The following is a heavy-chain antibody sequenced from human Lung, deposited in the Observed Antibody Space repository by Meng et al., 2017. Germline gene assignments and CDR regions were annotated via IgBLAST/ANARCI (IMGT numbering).Heavy chain of an antibody. CDR3: TWDDKAVSDY. V-gene: IGHV3/OR16-10*01. CDR2: IGTGGGT. CDR1: GFTFSSYA. Sequence: VQLVQSGGGLVHPGGSLRLSCAGSGFTFSSYAMHWVRQAPGKGLEWVSAIGTGGGTYYADSVKGRFTISRDDSKSTLYLQMSGLRIDDTGVYYCTWDDKAVSDYWGQGTLVTVSS. J-gene: IGHJ4*02. D-gene: IGHD1-26*01.